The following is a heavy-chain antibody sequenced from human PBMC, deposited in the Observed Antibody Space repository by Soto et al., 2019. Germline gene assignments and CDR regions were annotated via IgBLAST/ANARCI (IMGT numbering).Heavy chain of an antibody. D-gene: IGHD6-6*01. V-gene: IGHV3-23*01. CDR2: LSGSGGST. J-gene: IGHJ4*02. CDR3: AKDLLIAGRAGYFDY. CDR1: GFSFSSYA. Sequence: GGSLRLSCAASGFSFSSYAMSWVRQAPGKGLEWVSGLSGSGGSTYYADSVKGRFTISRDNSKNTLYLQMNSLRAEDTAVYYCAKDLLIAGRAGYFDYWGQGTPVTVSS.